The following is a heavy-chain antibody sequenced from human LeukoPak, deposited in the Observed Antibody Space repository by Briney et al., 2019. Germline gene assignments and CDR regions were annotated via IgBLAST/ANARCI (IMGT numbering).Heavy chain of an antibody. CDR2: INPNSGGT. J-gene: IGHJ5*02. Sequence: ASVKVSCKASGYTFTGYYMHWVRQAPGQGLEWMGRINPNSGGTNYARKFQGRVTMTRDTSISTAYMELSRLRSDDTAVYYCASLPYYYDSSGYSLDPWGQGTLVTVSS. D-gene: IGHD3-22*01. V-gene: IGHV1-2*06. CDR3: ASLPYYYDSSGYSLDP. CDR1: GYTFTGYY.